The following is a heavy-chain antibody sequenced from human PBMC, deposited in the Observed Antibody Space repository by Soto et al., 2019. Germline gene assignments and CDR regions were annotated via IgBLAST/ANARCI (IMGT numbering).Heavy chain of an antibody. D-gene: IGHD6-19*01. CDR1: GHTFTSYG. J-gene: IGHJ3*02. CDR3: ASAVAGTHDAFDI. Sequence: ASVKVSCKASGHTFTSYGISWVRQAPGQGLEWMGWISAYNGNTNYAQKLQGRVTMTTDTSTGTAYMELRSLRSDDTAVYYCASAVAGTHDAFDIWGQGTMVTVSS. CDR2: ISAYNGNT. V-gene: IGHV1-18*01.